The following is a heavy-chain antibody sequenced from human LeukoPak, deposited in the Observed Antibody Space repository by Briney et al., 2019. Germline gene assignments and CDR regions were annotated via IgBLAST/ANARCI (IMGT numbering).Heavy chain of an antibody. J-gene: IGHJ4*02. CDR3: ARANSLGY. CDR1: GFTFSSYG. D-gene: IGHD2/OR15-2a*01. CDR2: IKHDGSEK. V-gene: IGHV3-7*01. Sequence: GGSLRLSCAASGFTFSSYGMSWVRQAPGKGLEWVANIKHDGSEKYYVDSVKGRFTISRDNAKDSLYLQMNSPRAQDTAVYYCARANSLGYWGQGTLVTVSS.